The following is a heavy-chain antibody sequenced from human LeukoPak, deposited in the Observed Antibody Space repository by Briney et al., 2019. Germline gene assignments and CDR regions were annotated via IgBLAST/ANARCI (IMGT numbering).Heavy chain of an antibody. D-gene: IGHD3-22*01. CDR1: GGSISSYY. J-gene: IGHJ4*02. CDR2: IYTSGST. V-gene: IGHV4-4*07. Sequence: SETLSLTCTVSGGSISSYYWSWIRQPAGKGLEWIGRIYTSGSTNYNPSLKSRVTILVDTSKNQFSLKMTSVTAADTAVYYCARDQYYDVSTYYEIDYWGQGTLVTVSS. CDR3: ARDQYYDVSTYYEIDY.